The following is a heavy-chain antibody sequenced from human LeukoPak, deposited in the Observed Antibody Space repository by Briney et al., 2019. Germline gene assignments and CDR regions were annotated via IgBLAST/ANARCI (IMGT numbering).Heavy chain of an antibody. CDR3: ARDRVTGTPTGADY. D-gene: IGHD1-7*01. CDR2: IIAILGIA. V-gene: IGHV1-69*04. J-gene: IGHJ4*02. CDR1: GGTFSSYA. Sequence: PVKVSCKASGGTFSSYAISWVRQAPGQGREWMGRIIAILGIANYAQKFQGRVTINADKSTSTAYMELCSLRSEDTAVYYCARDRVTGTPTGADYWGQGTLVTVSS.